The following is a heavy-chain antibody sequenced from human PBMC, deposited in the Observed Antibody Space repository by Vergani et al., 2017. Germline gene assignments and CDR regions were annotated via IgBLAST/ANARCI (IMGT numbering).Heavy chain of an antibody. V-gene: IGHV4-59*08. CDR3: ARLREYYGSGTPHAFDI. D-gene: IGHD3-10*01. J-gene: IGHJ3*02. Sequence: QVQLQESGPGLVKPSETLSLTCTVSGGPISSYYWSWIRQPPGKGLEWIGYIYYSGSTNYNPSLKSRVTISVDTSKNQFSLKLSSVTAADTAVYYCARLREYYGSGTPHAFDIWGQGTMVTVSS. CDR2: IYYSGST. CDR1: GGPISSYY.